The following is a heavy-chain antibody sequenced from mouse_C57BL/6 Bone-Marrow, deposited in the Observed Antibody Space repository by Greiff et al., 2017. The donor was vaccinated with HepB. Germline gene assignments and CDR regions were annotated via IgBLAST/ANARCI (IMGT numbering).Heavy chain of an antibody. J-gene: IGHJ1*03. CDR1: GFTFSDYY. CDR2: ISNGGGST. Sequence: EVHLVESGGGLVQPGGSLKLSCAASGFTFSDYYMYWVRQTPEKRLEWVAYISNGGGSTYYPDTVKGRFTISRDNAKNTLYLQKSRLKSEDTAMYYCAREYYYGSSYRYFDVWGTGTTVTVSS. CDR3: AREYYYGSSYRYFDV. V-gene: IGHV5-12*01. D-gene: IGHD1-1*01.